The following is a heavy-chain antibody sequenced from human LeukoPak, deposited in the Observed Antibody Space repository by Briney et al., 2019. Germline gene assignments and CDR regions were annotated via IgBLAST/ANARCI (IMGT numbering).Heavy chain of an antibody. D-gene: IGHD2-2*01. CDR3: ARHFTVVVPAAIGPDAFDI. Sequence: TPSETLSLTCTVSGGSISSYYWSWIRRPPGKGLEWIGSIYYSGSTNYNPSLKSRVTISVDTSKRQFSLKLSSVTAADTALYYCARHFTVVVPAAIGPDAFDIWGQGTMVTVSS. V-gene: IGHV4-59*08. CDR2: IYYSGST. CDR1: GGSISSYY. J-gene: IGHJ3*02.